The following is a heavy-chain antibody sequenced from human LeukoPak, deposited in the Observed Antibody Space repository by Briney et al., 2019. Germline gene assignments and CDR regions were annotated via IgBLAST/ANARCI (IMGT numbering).Heavy chain of an antibody. CDR2: ISWRSGSI. CDR3: ARWGDGKRFDY. D-gene: IGHD5-24*01. J-gene: IGHJ4*02. Sequence: GGSLRLSCAASGFTFDDYAMHRVRQAPGKGLEWVSGISWRSGSIVYADSVKGRFTISRDNAKNSLYLQMNSLKAEDTATYYCARWGDGKRFDYWGQGTLVTVSS. V-gene: IGHV3-9*01. CDR1: GFTFDDYA.